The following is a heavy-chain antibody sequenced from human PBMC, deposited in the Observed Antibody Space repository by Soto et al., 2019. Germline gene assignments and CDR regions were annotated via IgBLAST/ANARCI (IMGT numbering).Heavy chain of an antibody. CDR3: ARHVWLDYYYMDV. V-gene: IGHV4-39*01. CDR2: IHYSGST. CDR1: GGSISSSSYY. Sequence: QLQLQESGPGLVKPSETLSLTCTVSGGSISSSSYYWGWIRQPPGKGLEWNGSIHYSGSTYYNPSVKSRVTISVDTSKSQWSLKLGSVTAADTAVYYCARHVWLDYYYMDVWGKGTTVTVSS. J-gene: IGHJ6*03. D-gene: IGHD2-8*01.